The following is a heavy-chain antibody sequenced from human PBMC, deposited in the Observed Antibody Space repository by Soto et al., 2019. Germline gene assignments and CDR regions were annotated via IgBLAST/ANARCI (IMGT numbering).Heavy chain of an antibody. J-gene: IGHJ6*02. CDR2: ISGSGGST. CDR3: AKDLSEGYYYYGMDV. Sequence: GGSLRLSCAASGFTFSSYAMSWVRQAPGKGLEWVSAISGSGGSTYYADSVKGRFTISRDNSKNTLYLQMNSLRAEDTAVYYCAKDLSEGYYYYGMDVWGQGTTVTVSS. CDR1: GFTFSSYA. V-gene: IGHV3-23*01.